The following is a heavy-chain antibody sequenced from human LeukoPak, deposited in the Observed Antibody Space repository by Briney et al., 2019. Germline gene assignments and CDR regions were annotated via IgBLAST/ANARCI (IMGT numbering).Heavy chain of an antibody. CDR2: ISAYNGNT. Sequence: GASVKVSCKASGYTFTSYGISWVRQAPGQGLEWMGWISAYNGNTNYAQKLQGRVTMTTDTSTSTAYMELRSLRSDDTAVYYCARALPGCSGGSCYSNRYYYYYYYMDVWGKGTTVTVSS. D-gene: IGHD2-15*01. CDR1: GYTFTSYG. J-gene: IGHJ6*03. CDR3: ARALPGCSGGSCYSNRYYYYYYYMDV. V-gene: IGHV1-18*01.